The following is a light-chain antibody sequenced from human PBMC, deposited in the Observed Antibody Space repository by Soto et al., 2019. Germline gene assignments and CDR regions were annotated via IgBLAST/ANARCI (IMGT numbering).Light chain of an antibody. CDR1: QDINSA. V-gene: IGKV1-13*02. J-gene: IGKJ4*01. CDR2: DVS. CDR3: QQFRSSLT. Sequence: AIQLTQSPSSLSASVGDRVTITCRASQDINSALAWYQQKPGKGPKLLIFDVSTLETGVPSRFSGSGSGADFTLTISSLQPEDFATYYCQQFRSSLTSGGGTKVEIK.